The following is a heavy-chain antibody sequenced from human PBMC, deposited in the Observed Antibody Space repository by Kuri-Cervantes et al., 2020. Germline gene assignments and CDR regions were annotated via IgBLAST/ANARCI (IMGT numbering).Heavy chain of an antibody. J-gene: IGHJ4*02. V-gene: IGHV3-33*01. Sequence: GGSLRLSCAASGFTFSSYGMHWVRQAPGKGLEWVAVIWYDGSNKYYADSVKGRFTISRDNSKNTLYLQMNSLRAEDTAVYYCARGRGRTTVTPTHYWGQGTLVTVSS. CDR1: GFTFSSYG. CDR2: IWYDGSNK. CDR3: ARGRGRTTVTPTHY. D-gene: IGHD4-17*01.